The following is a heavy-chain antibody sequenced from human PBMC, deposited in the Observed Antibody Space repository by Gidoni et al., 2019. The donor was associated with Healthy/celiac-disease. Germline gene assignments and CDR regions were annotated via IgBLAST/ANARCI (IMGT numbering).Heavy chain of an antibody. D-gene: IGHD3-22*01. CDR2: INHSGST. J-gene: IGHJ4*02. Sequence: QVQLQQWGAGLLKPSETLSLTCAVYGGSFSGYYWSWIRQPPGKGLEWIGEINHSGSTNYNPSLKSRVTISVDTSKNQFSLKLSSVTAADTAVYYCARGGPYYYDSSGYYYWGQGTLVTVSS. CDR3: ARGGPYYYDSSGYYY. CDR1: GGSFSGYY. V-gene: IGHV4-34*01.